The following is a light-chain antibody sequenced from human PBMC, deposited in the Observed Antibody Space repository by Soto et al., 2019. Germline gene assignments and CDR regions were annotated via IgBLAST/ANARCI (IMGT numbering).Light chain of an antibody. CDR2: DAA. J-gene: IGKJ4*01. V-gene: IGKV1-33*01. CDR3: QQYDKLPLT. Sequence: DIQMTQSPPSLSASVGDRVTITCRASQSISSYLNSYQQKTGKAPKLLIYDAANLETGGPSRISGSGSGTDFTFTISSLQPEDNATDYCQQYDKLPLTFGGGTKVDI. CDR1: QSISSY.